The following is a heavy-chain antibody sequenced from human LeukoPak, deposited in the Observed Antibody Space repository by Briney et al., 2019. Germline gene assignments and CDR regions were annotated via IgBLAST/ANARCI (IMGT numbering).Heavy chain of an antibody. CDR2: ISYDGSNK. D-gene: IGHD5-18*01. J-gene: IGHJ4*02. Sequence: PGGSLRLSCAASGFTFSSYAMHWVRQAPGKGLEWVAVISYDGSNKYYADSVKGRFIISRDNAKNSLYLQMSSLRAEDTAVYYCVRFLGPGGNSYASGYWGQGTLVTVSS. CDR3: VRFLGPGGNSYASGY. CDR1: GFTFSSYA. V-gene: IGHV3-30-3*01.